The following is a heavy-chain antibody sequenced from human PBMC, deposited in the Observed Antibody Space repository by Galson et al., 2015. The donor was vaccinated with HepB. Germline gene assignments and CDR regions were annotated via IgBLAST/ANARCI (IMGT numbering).Heavy chain of an antibody. CDR3: LKATVVTRYYYYYMDV. D-gene: IGHD4-23*01. Sequence: SLRLSCAASGFTFSNAWMSWVRQAPGKGLEWVGRIKSKTDGGTTDYAAPVKGRFTISRDDSKNTLYLQMNSLKTEDTAVYYCLKATVVTRYYYYYMDVWGKGTPVTVSS. CDR1: GFTFSNAW. CDR2: IKSKTDGGTT. V-gene: IGHV3-15*01. J-gene: IGHJ6*03.